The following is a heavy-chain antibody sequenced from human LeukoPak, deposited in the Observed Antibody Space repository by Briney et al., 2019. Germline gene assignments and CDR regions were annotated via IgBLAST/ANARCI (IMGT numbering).Heavy chain of an antibody. Sequence: SETLSLTCTVSGYSISSGYYWGWIRQPPGKGLEWIGSIYHSGSTYYNPSLKSRVTISVDTSKNQFSLKLSSVTAADTAVYYCARGDYDILTGYSSTLDYWGQGTLVTVSS. V-gene: IGHV4-38-2*02. D-gene: IGHD3-9*01. J-gene: IGHJ4*02. CDR2: IYHSGST. CDR3: ARGDYDILTGYSSTLDY. CDR1: GYSISSGYY.